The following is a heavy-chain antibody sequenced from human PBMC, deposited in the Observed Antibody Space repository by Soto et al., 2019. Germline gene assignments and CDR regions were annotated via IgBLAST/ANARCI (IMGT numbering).Heavy chain of an antibody. CDR3: ARDLIHRDGYSPLDY. Sequence: GGSLRLSCAASGFTFSSYAMHWVRQAPGKGLEWVAVISYDGSNKYYADSVKGRFTISRDNSKNTLYLQMNSLRAEDTAVYYCARDLIHRDGYSPLDYWGQGTLVTVSS. CDR1: GFTFSSYA. V-gene: IGHV3-30-3*01. D-gene: IGHD4-4*01. CDR2: ISYDGSNK. J-gene: IGHJ4*02.